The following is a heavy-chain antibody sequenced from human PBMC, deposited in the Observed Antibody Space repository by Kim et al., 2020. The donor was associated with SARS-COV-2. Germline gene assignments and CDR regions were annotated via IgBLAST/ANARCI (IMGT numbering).Heavy chain of an antibody. V-gene: IGHV4-34*01. Sequence: SETLSLTCAVYGGSFSGYYWSWIRQPPGKGLEWIGEINHSGSTNYNPSLKSRVTISVDTSKNQFSLKLSSVTAADTAVYYCARGYRLIEIVVWEGDYYYGMDVWGQGTTVTVSS. CDR1: GGSFSGYY. CDR3: ARGYRLIEIVVWEGDYYYGMDV. CDR2: INHSGST. D-gene: IGHD2-2*01. J-gene: IGHJ6*02.